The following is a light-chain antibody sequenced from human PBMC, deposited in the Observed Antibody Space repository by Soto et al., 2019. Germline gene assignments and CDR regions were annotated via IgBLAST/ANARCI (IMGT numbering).Light chain of an antibody. Sequence: EIVMTQSPATLSVSPGERVTLSCRASQDIRSSLAWYQQKPGQAPRLLIYGASIRATGVPATFSGSGSGTEFTLSISSLQSEHLGVYYCQQDSSWPLTLGGGTKVDLK. CDR1: QDIRSS. CDR2: GAS. CDR3: QQDSSWPLT. J-gene: IGKJ4*01. V-gene: IGKV3-15*01.